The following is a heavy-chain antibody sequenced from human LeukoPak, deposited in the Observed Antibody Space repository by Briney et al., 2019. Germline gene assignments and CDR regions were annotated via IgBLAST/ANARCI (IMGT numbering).Heavy chain of an antibody. V-gene: IGHV1-2*02. D-gene: IGHD6-19*01. CDR1: GYTFTGYY. J-gene: IGHJ5*02. Sequence: ASVKVSCKASGYTFTGYYMHWVRQAPGQGLEWMGWINPNSGGTNYAQKFQGRVTMTRDTSICTAYMELSRLRSDDTAVCYCARGRDLAVAGTRWFDPWGQGTLVTVSS. CDR2: INPNSGGT. CDR3: ARGRDLAVAGTRWFDP.